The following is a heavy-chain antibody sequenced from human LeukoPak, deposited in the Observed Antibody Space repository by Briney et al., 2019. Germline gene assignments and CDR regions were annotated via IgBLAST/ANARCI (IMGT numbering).Heavy chain of an antibody. D-gene: IGHD3-22*01. CDR2: MNPNSGNT. Sequence: GASVKVSCKASGYTFTSYDINWVRQATGQGLEWMGWMNPNSGNTGYAQKFQGRVTITRNTSISTAYMELSSLRSEDTAVYYCARASYDSSDDAFDIWGQGTMVTVSS. CDR1: GYTFTSYD. CDR3: ARASYDSSDDAFDI. J-gene: IGHJ3*02. V-gene: IGHV1-8*03.